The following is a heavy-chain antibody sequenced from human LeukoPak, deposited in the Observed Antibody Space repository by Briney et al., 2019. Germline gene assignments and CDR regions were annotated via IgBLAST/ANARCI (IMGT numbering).Heavy chain of an antibody. D-gene: IGHD6-6*01. J-gene: IGHJ3*02. CDR2: MNPNTGST. CDR1: GYTFTSYD. CDR3: ASGGGAARRGGDGFDI. Sequence: ASVKVSCKASGYTFTSYDINWVRQATGQGLEWMGWMNPNTGSTGYEQKFRGRFTMTRDTSISTAYMELSSLRAEDTAVCYGASGGGAARRGGDGFDIWGQGTMVTVSS. V-gene: IGHV1-8*01.